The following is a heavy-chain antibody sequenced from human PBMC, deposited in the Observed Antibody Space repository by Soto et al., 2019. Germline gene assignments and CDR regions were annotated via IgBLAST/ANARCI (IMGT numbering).Heavy chain of an antibody. V-gene: IGHV4-31*03. CDR2: LYYRAST. D-gene: IGHD1-1*01. CDR3: ARGTTGISGT. CDR1: GGSISSGGYY. Sequence: QVQLQESGPGLVKPSQTLSLTCTVSGGSISSGGYYWSWIRQHPGQGLERIGYLYYRASTYYNPTLRSRVTISVDTSKNQFSLKLSSVTAADTAVYYCARGTTGISGTWGQGTLVTVSS. J-gene: IGHJ5*02.